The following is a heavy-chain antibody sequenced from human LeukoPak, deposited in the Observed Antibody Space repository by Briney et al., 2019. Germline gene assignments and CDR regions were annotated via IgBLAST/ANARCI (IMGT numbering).Heavy chain of an antibody. CDR3: AKSLLTTASGTGRAFDI. D-gene: IGHD1-26*01. CDR2: ISGSGDST. V-gene: IGHV3-23*01. J-gene: IGHJ3*02. CDR1: GFTFSNYA. Sequence: GGSLRLSCAASGFTFSNYAMSWVRQAPGKGLEWVSAISGSGDSTYYAESVKGRFTISRDNSKNTLYLQMNSLRAEDTAEYYCAKSLLTTASGTGRAFDIWGQGTMVTVSA.